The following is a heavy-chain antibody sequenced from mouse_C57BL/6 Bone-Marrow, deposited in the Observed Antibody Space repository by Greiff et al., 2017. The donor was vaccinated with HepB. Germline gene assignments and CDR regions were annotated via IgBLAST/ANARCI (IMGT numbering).Heavy chain of an antibody. D-gene: IGHD2-2*01. V-gene: IGHV5-15*01. CDR3: ARQRGWLRQDWDFDV. CDR1: GFTFSDYG. Sequence: EVKLVESGGGLVQPGGSLKLSCAASGFTFSDYGMAWVRQAPRKGPEWVAFISHLAYSIYYADTVTGRFTISRENAKNTRYLEMSSLRSEDTAMYYGARQRGWLRQDWDFDVWGTGTTVTVS. CDR2: ISHLAYSI. J-gene: IGHJ1*03.